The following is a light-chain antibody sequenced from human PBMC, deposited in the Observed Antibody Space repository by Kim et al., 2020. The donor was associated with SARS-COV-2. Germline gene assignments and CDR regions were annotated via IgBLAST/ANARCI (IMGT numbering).Light chain of an antibody. Sequence: GDRVTITCRASQGISSALAWYQQKPGKAPKLLIYDASILESGVPSRFSGSGSGTDFTLTISSLQPEDFATYYCQQFNYLITFGQGTRLEIK. J-gene: IGKJ5*01. V-gene: IGKV1-13*02. CDR3: QQFNYLIT. CDR2: DAS. CDR1: QGISSA.